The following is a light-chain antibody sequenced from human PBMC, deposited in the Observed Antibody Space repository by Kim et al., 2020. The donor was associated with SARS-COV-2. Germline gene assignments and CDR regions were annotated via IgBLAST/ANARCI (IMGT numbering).Light chain of an antibody. CDR3: QQYTNWPPLT. Sequence: APGERATRSGRASQSVSSNLAWYQQKAGQAPRLLIYGASTRATGIPARFSGSGSGTGFTLTISSLQSEDFAVYYCQQYTNWPPLTFGGGTKVDIK. CDR1: QSVSSN. V-gene: IGKV3-15*01. J-gene: IGKJ4*01. CDR2: GAS.